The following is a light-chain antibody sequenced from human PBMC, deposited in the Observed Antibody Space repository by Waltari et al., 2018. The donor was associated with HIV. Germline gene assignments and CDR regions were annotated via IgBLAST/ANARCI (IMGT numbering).Light chain of an antibody. CDR3: SSYTTGSTLVV. Sequence: QSALTQPASVSGSPGQSITISCTGTSSDVGGYHYVSWYQQFPGKAPKLIISEVSNRPSGVPDRLSGSKSGNTASLTISGLQAEDEADYYCSSYTTGSTLVVFGTGTKVIVL. V-gene: IGLV2-14*01. CDR1: SSDVGGYHY. CDR2: EVS. J-gene: IGLJ1*01.